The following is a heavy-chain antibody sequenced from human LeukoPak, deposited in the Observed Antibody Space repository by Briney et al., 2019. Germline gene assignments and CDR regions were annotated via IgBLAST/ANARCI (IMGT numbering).Heavy chain of an antibody. CDR2: IYRGGRT. J-gene: IGHJ4*02. CDR3: ARDLRAATGAGFDY. V-gene: IGHV3-66*01. Sequence: GGSLRLSCVASGFTVSSSYVSWVRPAPGKGLEGVSVIYRGGRTYYADSVKGRFTISRDNSKNTLYLQMNSLRAEDTDVYYCARDLRAATGAGFDYWGQGTLVTVSS. D-gene: IGHD4/OR15-4a*01. CDR1: GFTVSSSY.